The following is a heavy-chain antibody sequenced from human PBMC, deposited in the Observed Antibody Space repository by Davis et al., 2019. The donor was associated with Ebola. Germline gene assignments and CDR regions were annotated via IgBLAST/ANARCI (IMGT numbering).Heavy chain of an antibody. D-gene: IGHD1-7*01. CDR3: ARVQYNWNYGSFDI. Sequence: SVKVSCKASGYTFTSYGISWVRQAPGQGLEWMGRIIPILGIANYAQKFQGRVTITADKSTSTAYMELSSLRSEDTAVYYCARVQYNWNYGSFDIWGQGTMVTVSS. J-gene: IGHJ3*02. V-gene: IGHV1-69*04. CDR1: GYTFTSYG. CDR2: IIPILGIA.